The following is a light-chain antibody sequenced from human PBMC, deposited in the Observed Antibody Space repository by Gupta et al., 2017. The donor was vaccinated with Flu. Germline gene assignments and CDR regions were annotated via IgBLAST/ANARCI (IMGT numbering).Light chain of an antibody. CDR3: QQYYSTPLT. CDR1: QSVLYSSNNKNY. CDR2: WAS. V-gene: IGKV4-1*01. Sequence: DIMMTQSPHSLAVSLGERATINCKSSQSVLYSSNNKNYLAWYQQKPGQPPKLLIYWASTRESGVPDRFSGSGSGTDFTLTISSLQAEDVAVYYCQQYYSTPLTFGGGTKVEIK. J-gene: IGKJ4*01.